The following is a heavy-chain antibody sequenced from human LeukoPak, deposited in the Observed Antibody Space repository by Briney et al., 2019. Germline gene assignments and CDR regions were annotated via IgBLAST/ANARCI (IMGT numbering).Heavy chain of an antibody. Sequence: PGGSLRLSCAASGFTFTTYAMSWVRQAPGKGLEWVSAIRGSGDSTYYADSVKGRFTISRDNSKNTVYLQMNSLGAEDTAVYYCAKVRRLTSVTAGHLDYWGQGTLVVVSS. D-gene: IGHD4-17*01. CDR2: IRGSGDST. CDR3: AKVRRLTSVTAGHLDY. CDR1: GFTFTTYA. V-gene: IGHV3-23*01. J-gene: IGHJ4*02.